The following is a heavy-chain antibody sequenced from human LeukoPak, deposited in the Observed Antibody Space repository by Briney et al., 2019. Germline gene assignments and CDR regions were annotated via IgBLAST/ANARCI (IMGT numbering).Heavy chain of an antibody. CDR3: AKNIVVVPAAMVLAFDY. Sequence: GGSLRLSCVTSGFTFSNYGMHWVRQVPGKGLEWVAVISYDARSNFQVDSVKGRFTISRDNSKNTLYLQMNSLRAEDTAVYYCAKNIVVVPAAMVLAFDYWGQGTLVTVSS. CDR2: ISYDARSN. CDR1: GFTFSNYG. J-gene: IGHJ4*02. D-gene: IGHD2-2*01. V-gene: IGHV3-30*18.